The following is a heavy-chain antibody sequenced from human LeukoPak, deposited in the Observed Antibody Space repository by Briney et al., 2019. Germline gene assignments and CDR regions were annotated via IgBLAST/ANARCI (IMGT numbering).Heavy chain of an antibody. Sequence: GSLRLSCAVSGFTFSNFWMSWARQAPGKGLEWVSAISGSGGSTYYADSVKGRFTISRDNSKNTLYLQMDSLRAEDTAVYYCAKDSKYQLLSEEYYFDYWGQGTLVTVSS. D-gene: IGHD2-2*01. CDR2: ISGSGGST. V-gene: IGHV3-23*01. CDR1: GFTFSNFW. CDR3: AKDSKYQLLSEEYYFDY. J-gene: IGHJ4*02.